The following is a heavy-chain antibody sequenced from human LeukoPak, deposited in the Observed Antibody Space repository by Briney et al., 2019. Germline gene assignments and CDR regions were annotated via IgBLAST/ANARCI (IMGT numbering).Heavy chain of an antibody. D-gene: IGHD5-12*01. J-gene: IGHJ4*02. Sequence: ASVKVSRKVSRYTLTELSMHWVRQAPGKGLEWMGGFDPEDGETIYAQKFQGRVTMTEDTSTDTAYMELSSLRSEDTAVYYCATGEIYGGYGGDYFDYWGQGTLVTVSS. CDR1: RYTLTELS. CDR2: FDPEDGET. CDR3: ATGEIYGGYGGDYFDY. V-gene: IGHV1-24*01.